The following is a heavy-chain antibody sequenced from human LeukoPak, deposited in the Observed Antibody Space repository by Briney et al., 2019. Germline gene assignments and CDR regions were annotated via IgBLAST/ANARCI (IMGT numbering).Heavy chain of an antibody. CDR2: IIPILGIA. CDR1: GGTFSSYA. J-gene: IGHJ4*02. CDR3: ARERDGVVVPADLHY. Sequence: ASVKVSCKASGGTFSSYAISWVRQAPGQGLEWMGRIIPILGIANYAQKFQGRVTITADKSTSTAYMELSSLRSEDTAVHYCARERDGVVVPADLHYWGQGTLVTVSS. V-gene: IGHV1-69*04. D-gene: IGHD2-2*01.